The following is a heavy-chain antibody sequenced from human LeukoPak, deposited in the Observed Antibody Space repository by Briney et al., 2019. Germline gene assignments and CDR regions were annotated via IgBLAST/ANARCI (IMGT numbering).Heavy chain of an antibody. CDR2: IYTSGST. CDR1: GGSISSGSYY. V-gene: IGHV4-61*02. Sequence: SETLSLTCTVSGGSISSGSYYWSWIRQPAGKGLEWIGRIYTSGSTNCNPSLKSRVTISIDTSKNQFSLKLSSVTAADTAVYYCARNMNYAFDIWGRGTMVTVSS. J-gene: IGHJ3*02. CDR3: ARNMNYAFDI. D-gene: IGHD1-14*01.